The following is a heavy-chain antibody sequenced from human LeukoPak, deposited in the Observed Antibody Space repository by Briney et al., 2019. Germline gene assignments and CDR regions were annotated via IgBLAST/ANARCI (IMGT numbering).Heavy chain of an antibody. Sequence: SETLSLTCTVSGGSINSYYWTWIRQPPGKGLEWIANVYKSGSTNYNPSLKSRVTISVDMFKNQFSLKLTSVTAADTAVYYCARLRSGMDVWGQGTTVTVSS. V-gene: IGHV4-59*01. CDR2: VYKSGST. CDR3: ARLRSGMDV. J-gene: IGHJ6*02. CDR1: GGSINSYY.